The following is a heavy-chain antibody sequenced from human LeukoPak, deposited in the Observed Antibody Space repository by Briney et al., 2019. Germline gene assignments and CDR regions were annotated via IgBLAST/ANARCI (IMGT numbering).Heavy chain of an antibody. V-gene: IGHV3-21*01. CDR1: GFTITTNY. CDR3: ARVVGTYFDY. CDR2: ISSSSTYI. J-gene: IGHJ4*02. D-gene: IGHD1-14*01. Sequence: GGSLRLSCAASGFTITTNYMNWVRQAPGKGLEWVSFISSSSTYIYYADSVKGRFTISRDNAKNSLYLQMNSLRAEDTAVYYCARVVGTYFDYWGQGTLVTVSS.